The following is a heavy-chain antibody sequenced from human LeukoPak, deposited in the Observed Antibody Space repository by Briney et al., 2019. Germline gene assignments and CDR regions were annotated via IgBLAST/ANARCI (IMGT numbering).Heavy chain of an antibody. Sequence: PSETLSLTCTVSGGSMTTHHWNWIRQTPGKGLEWIGYVFDSGRTKENPSLKSRVTLSADASKNQLSLRLSSVTAADTAVYYCTTIKRGNIFGYFDFWGQRILVTVSS. V-gene: IGHV4-59*11. D-gene: IGHD5-18*01. J-gene: IGHJ4*02. CDR2: VFDSGRT. CDR3: TTIKRGNIFGYFDF. CDR1: GGSMTTHH.